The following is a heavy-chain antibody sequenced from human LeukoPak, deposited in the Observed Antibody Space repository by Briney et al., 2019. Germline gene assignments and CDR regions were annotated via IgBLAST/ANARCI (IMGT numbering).Heavy chain of an antibody. D-gene: IGHD2-2*01. CDR3: ARARYCSSTSCYYTGFDI. V-gene: IGHV4-34*01. J-gene: IGHJ3*02. CDR1: GGSFSGYY. Sequence: PETLSPTCAVYGGSFSGYYWSWIRQPPGKGLEWIGEINHSGSTNYNPSLKSRVTISLDTSKNQFSLKLSSVTAADTAVYYCARARYCSSTSCYYTGFDILGQG. CDR2: INHSGST.